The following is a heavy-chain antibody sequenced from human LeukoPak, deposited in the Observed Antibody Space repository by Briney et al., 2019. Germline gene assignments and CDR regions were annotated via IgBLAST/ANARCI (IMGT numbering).Heavy chain of an antibody. J-gene: IGHJ6*03. CDR2: INPNSGGT. Sequence: ASVKVSCKASGDTFTGYYMHWVRQAPGQGLEWTGWINPNSGGTNYAQKFQGRVTMTRDTSISTAYMELSRLRSDDTAVYYCARDLRPRNYYYYYMDVWGKGTTVTVSS. V-gene: IGHV1-2*02. D-gene: IGHD3-16*01. CDR3: ARDLRPRNYYYYYMDV. CDR1: GDTFTGYY.